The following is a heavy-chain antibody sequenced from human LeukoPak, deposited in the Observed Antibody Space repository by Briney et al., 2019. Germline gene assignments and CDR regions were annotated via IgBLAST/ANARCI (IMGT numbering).Heavy chain of an antibody. Sequence: QPGGSLRLSCAASGFTVSSYSMNWVRQAPGKGLEWVSSISSSSSYIYYADSVKGRFTISRDNAKNSLYLQMNSLRAEDTAVYYCARALGYGSGSLLYFDYWGQGPLVTVSS. J-gene: IGHJ4*02. CDR3: ARALGYGSGSLLYFDY. V-gene: IGHV3-21*01. D-gene: IGHD3-10*01. CDR1: GFTVSSYS. CDR2: ISSSSSYI.